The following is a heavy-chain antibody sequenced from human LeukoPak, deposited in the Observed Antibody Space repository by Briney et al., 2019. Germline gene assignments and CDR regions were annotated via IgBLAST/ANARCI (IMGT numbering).Heavy chain of an antibody. CDR1: GFTFSSYS. V-gene: IGHV3-21*01. CDR2: ISSSSSYI. Sequence: GGSLRLSCAASGFTFSSYSMNWVRQAPGKGLEWVSSISSSSSYIYYADSVKGRFTISKDNAKNSLYLQMNSLRAEDTAVYYCARERITMVRGVICAFDIWGQGTMVTVSS. CDR3: ARERITMVRGVICAFDI. D-gene: IGHD3-10*01. J-gene: IGHJ3*02.